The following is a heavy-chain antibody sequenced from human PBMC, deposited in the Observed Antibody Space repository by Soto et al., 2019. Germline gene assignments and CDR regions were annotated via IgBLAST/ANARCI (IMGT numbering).Heavy chain of an antibody. CDR2: IKSDGSTT. D-gene: IGHD6-19*01. V-gene: IGHV3-30*03. J-gene: IGHJ4*02. CDR3: ARDGSSGWYRSFDY. Sequence: GGSLRLSCAASGFTFSNYWMHWIRQAQGKGLEWVAVIKSDGSTTDYADSVKGRFTISRDNSKNTLYLQMNSLRAEDTAVYYCARDGSSGWYRSFDYWGQGTLVTVSS. CDR1: GFTFSNYW.